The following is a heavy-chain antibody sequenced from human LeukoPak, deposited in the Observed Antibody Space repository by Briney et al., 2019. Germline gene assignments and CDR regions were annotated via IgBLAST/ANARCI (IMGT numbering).Heavy chain of an antibody. V-gene: IGHV5-51*01. Sequence: GESLKISCKGSGYSFTSYWIGWVRQMPGKGLEWMGIIYPGDSDTRYSPSFQGQDTISAGKSISTAYLQWSSLKASDTAMYYCARIIGDPDQDYYYYYGMGVWGQGTTVTVSS. D-gene: IGHD4-17*01. CDR1: GYSFTSYW. J-gene: IGHJ6*02. CDR3: ARIIGDPDQDYYYYYGMGV. CDR2: IYPGDSDT.